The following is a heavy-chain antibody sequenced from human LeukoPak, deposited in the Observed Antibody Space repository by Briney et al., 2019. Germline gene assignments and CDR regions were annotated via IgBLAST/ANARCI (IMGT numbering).Heavy chain of an antibody. CDR2: IIPIFGIA. V-gene: IGHV1-69*04. D-gene: IGHD6-19*01. CDR3: ARAYSSGTGFDY. Sequence: GASVKVSCKASGGTFSSYAISWVRQAPGQGLEWMGRIIPIFGIANYAQKFQGRVTITADKSTSTAYMELSSLRSEDTAVYYCARAYSSGTGFDYWSQGTLVTVSS. CDR1: GGTFSSYA. J-gene: IGHJ4*02.